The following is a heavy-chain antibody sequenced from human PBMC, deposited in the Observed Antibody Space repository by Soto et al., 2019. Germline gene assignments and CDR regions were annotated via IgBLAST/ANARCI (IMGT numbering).Heavy chain of an antibody. CDR1: GFTFSSYG. CDR3: ARGDEIAAAGVNWFDP. Sequence: PGGSLRLSCAASGFTFSSYGMHWVRQAPGKGLEWVAVIWYDGSNKYYADSVKGRFTISRDNSKNTLYLQMNSLRAEDTAVYYCARGDEIAAAGVNWFDPWGQGTLVTVSS. V-gene: IGHV3-33*08. D-gene: IGHD6-13*01. J-gene: IGHJ5*02. CDR2: IWYDGSNK.